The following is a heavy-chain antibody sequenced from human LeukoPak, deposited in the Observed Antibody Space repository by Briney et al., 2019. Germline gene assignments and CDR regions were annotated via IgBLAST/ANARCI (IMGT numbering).Heavy chain of an antibody. V-gene: IGHV1-69*13. J-gene: IGHJ5*02. CDR2: IIPIFGSS. Sequence: SVKVSCKASGYTLTNNWMHWVRQAPGQGLEWMGGIIPIFGSSNYAQKFQGRVTITADESTTTAYMELSSLRSEDTAVYYCARVTHTELSTWFDPWGQGTLVTVSS. D-gene: IGHD5-18*01. CDR1: GYTLTNNW. CDR3: ARVTHTELSTWFDP.